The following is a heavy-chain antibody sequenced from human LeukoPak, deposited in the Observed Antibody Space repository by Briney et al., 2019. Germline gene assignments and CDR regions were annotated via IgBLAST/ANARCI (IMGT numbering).Heavy chain of an antibody. CDR1: GGSISSSNW. CDR3: ARVSGRDYYFDY. Sequence: SETLSLTCAVSGGSISSSNWWSWVRQPPGKGLEWIGRMYTSGSINYNPSLKSRVTISVDTSKNQFSLKLSSVTAADTAVYYCARVSGRDYYFDYWGQGTLVTVSS. D-gene: IGHD4/OR15-4a*01. V-gene: IGHV4-4*02. J-gene: IGHJ4*02. CDR2: MYTSGSI.